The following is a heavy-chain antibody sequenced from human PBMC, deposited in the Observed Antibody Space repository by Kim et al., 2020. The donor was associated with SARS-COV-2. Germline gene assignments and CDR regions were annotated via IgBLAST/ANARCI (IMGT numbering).Heavy chain of an antibody. V-gene: IGHV3-74*01. CDR3: ASRIYTSFDS. Sequence: RTPYADSVKGRFTVSSDNAKNTLYLQMNNLRAEDTAMYYCASRIYTSFDSWGQGTLVTVSS. J-gene: IGHJ4*02. CDR2: RT.